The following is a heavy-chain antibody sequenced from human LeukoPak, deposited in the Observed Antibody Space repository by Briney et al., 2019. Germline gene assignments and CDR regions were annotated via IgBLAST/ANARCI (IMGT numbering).Heavy chain of an antibody. J-gene: IGHJ3*02. CDR1: GFTFSSYS. CDR3: ARDTHYYGSGSPAFDI. CDR2: ISFSSATI. Sequence: GGSLRLSCEASGFTFSSYSMNWVRQAPGKGLEWVSYISFSSATIHYADSVKGRFTVSRDNAKNSLYLQMNSLRAEDTALYFCARDTHYYGSGSPAFDIWGQGTTVTVSS. D-gene: IGHD3-10*01. V-gene: IGHV3-48*01.